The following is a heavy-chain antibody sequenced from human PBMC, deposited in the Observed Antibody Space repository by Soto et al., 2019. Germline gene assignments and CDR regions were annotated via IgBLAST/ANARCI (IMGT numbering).Heavy chain of an antibody. CDR2: IIPILGIA. CDR1: GGTFSSYT. D-gene: IGHD3-9*01. Sequence: QVQLVQSGAEVKKPGSSVKVSCKASGGTFSSYTISWVRQAPGQGLEWMGRIIPILGIANYAQKFQGRVTITADKSTSTAYMELSSLRSEDTAVYYCAVDILTGYYYYGMDVWGQGTTVTVSS. V-gene: IGHV1-69*02. J-gene: IGHJ6*02. CDR3: AVDILTGYYYYGMDV.